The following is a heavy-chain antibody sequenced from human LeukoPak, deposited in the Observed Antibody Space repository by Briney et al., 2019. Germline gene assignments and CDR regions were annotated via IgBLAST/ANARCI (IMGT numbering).Heavy chain of an antibody. D-gene: IGHD2-21*01. CDR3: ARQLIIGHIHGSDYYMDV. CDR1: GYSFTSYW. J-gene: IGHJ6*03. CDR2: IYPGDSDT. Sequence: GESLKISCKGSGYSFTSYWIGWVRQMPGKGLEWMGIIYPGDSDTRYSPSFQGQVTISADKSISTAYLQWSSLKASDTAMYYCARQLIIGHIHGSDYYMDVWGKGTTVTVSS. V-gene: IGHV5-51*01.